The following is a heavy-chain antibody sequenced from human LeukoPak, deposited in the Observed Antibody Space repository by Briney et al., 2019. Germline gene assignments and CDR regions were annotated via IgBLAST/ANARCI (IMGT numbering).Heavy chain of an antibody. Sequence: GASLQISCRGSGYSFTSYWIGWVRQMPGKGLEWMGIIYPGDSDTRYSPSFQGQVTISADKSISTAYLQWSSLKASDTAMYYCARSSYSSGWYLDFDYWGQGTLVTVSS. V-gene: IGHV5-51*01. CDR3: ARSSYSSGWYLDFDY. J-gene: IGHJ4*02. CDR2: IYPGDSDT. D-gene: IGHD6-19*01. CDR1: GYSFTSYW.